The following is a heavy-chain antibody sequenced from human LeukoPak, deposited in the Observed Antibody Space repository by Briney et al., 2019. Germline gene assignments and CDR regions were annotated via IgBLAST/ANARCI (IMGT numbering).Heavy chain of an antibody. J-gene: IGHJ4*02. CDR2: IYYSGST. Sequence: SETLSLTCTVSGGSISSYYWSWIRQPPGKGLEWIGYIYYSGSTNYNPSLKGRVTISVDTSKNQFSLKLSSVTAADTAVYYCARALIFGDFDYWGQGTLVTVSS. V-gene: IGHV4-59*01. D-gene: IGHD3-3*01. CDR3: ARALIFGDFDY. CDR1: GGSISSYY.